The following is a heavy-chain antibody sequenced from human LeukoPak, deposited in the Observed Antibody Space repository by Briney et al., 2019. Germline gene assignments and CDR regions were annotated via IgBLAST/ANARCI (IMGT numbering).Heavy chain of an antibody. CDR2: IFTSGSS. J-gene: IGHJ5*02. CDR1: GGSITSDY. Sequence: SETLSLTCTVSGGSITSDYWSWIRQPAGKGLEWIGRIFTSGSSTYNPSLKSRVTISLDTSKNEFYLELSSVTAADTAIYFCSRGGANDLWGQGTLVTVSS. CDR3: SRGGANDL. V-gene: IGHV4-4*07. D-gene: IGHD4/OR15-4a*01.